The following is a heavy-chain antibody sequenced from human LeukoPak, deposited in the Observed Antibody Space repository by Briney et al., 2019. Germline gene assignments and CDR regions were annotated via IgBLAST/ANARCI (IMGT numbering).Heavy chain of an antibody. V-gene: IGHV3-72*01. CDR3: GRIAINANNGMDV. CDR1: ALKFSNHY. Sequence: GGSLTLSCPAAALKFSNHYIDWDRQAQGKGMEWDGRSRNKANSYNTEYAATMEGKFTISRDVSESSLYLQMNSLRTEDTAVYYCGRIAINANNGMDVWGQGTTVTVSS. CDR2: SRNKANSYNT. D-gene: IGHD1/OR15-1a*01. J-gene: IGHJ6*02.